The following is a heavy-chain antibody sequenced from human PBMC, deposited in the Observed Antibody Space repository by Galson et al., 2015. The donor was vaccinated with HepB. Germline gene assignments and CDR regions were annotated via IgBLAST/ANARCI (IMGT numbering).Heavy chain of an antibody. CDR3: AKVRYSSGWYDY. J-gene: IGHJ4*02. CDR2: ISGSGGST. V-gene: IGHV3-23*01. Sequence: SLRLSCAASGFTFSSYAMSRVRQAPGKGLEWVSAISGSGGSTYYADSVKGRFTISRDNSKNTLYLQMNSLRAEDTAVYYCAKVRYSSGWYDYWGQGTLVTVSS. CDR1: GFTFSSYA. D-gene: IGHD6-19*01.